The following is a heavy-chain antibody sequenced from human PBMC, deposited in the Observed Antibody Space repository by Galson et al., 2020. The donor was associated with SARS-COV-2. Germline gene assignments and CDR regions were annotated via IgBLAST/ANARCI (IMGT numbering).Heavy chain of an antibody. D-gene: IGHD6-6*01. CDR2: FYPEDGET. CDR1: RYTLTELS. V-gene: IGHV1-24*01. J-gene: IGHJ5*02. CDR3: ATAPPLYSSSSGNWFDP. Sequence: ASVKVSCKVSRYTLTELSMHWVRQAPGKGLEWVGGFYPEDGETNYAQKFQGRVTMTEDTSTDTAYIELSSLRSEDTAVYYCATAPPLYSSSSGNWFDPRGQGTLVTVSS.